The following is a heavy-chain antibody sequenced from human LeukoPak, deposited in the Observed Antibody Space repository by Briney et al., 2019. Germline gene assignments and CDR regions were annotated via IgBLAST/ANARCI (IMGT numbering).Heavy chain of an antibody. CDR3: AKEFVVWGAFDI. CDR2: IWYDGSNK. D-gene: IGHD2-2*01. V-gene: IGHV3-30*02. Sequence: PGGSLRLSCAASGFTFSSYGMHWVRQAPGKGLEWVAVIWYDGSNKYYADSVKGRFTISRDNSKNTLYLQMNSLRAEDTAVYYCAKEFVVWGAFDIWGQGTMVTVSS. J-gene: IGHJ3*02. CDR1: GFTFSSYG.